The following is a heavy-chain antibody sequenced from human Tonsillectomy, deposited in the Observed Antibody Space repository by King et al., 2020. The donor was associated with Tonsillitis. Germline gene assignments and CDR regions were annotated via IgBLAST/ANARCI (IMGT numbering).Heavy chain of an antibody. Sequence: VQLVESGGGLVEPGGSLRLSCAASGFTFSSYSMNWVRQAPGKGLEWVSYITSTTNTIYYADSVKGRFTISRDNARNSLYLQMNSLRAEDTAVYYCARGEQYYDFWSGYHYFDSWGQGTLVTVSS. D-gene: IGHD3-3*01. CDR3: ARGEQYYDFWSGYHYFDS. CDR2: ITSTTNTI. V-gene: IGHV3-48*01. J-gene: IGHJ4*02. CDR1: GFTFSSYS.